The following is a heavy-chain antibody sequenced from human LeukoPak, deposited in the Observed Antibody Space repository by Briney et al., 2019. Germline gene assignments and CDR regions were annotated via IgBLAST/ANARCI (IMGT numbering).Heavy chain of an antibody. J-gene: IGHJ4*02. D-gene: IGHD2-8*01. CDR1: GFTFSRNW. V-gene: IGHV3-7*01. CDR2: IKQDGSEK. CDR3: ARDRYYCTNGVCSNPFDY. Sequence: GGSLRLFCAASGFTFSRNWMSWVRQAPGKGLEWVANIKQDGSEKYYVDSVKGRFTISRDNAKNSLYLQMNSLRAEDTAVYYCARDRYYCTNGVCSNPFDYWGQGTLVTVSS.